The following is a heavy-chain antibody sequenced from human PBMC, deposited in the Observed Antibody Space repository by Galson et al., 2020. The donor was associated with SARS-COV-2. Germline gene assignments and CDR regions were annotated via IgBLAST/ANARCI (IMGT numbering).Heavy chain of an antibody. Sequence: SETLSLTCTVSGGSISSAGYYWSWIRQHPGKGLEWIGYIYYSGSTYYNPSLKSRFTISVDTSKNQFSLKLSSVTAADTAVYYCARGRPPNYAYVWGSYRSPYGMDVCGQGTPVTVSS. V-gene: IGHV4-31*03. CDR1: GGSISSAGYY. CDR2: IYYSGST. D-gene: IGHD3-16*02. CDR3: ARGRPPNYAYVWGSYRSPYGMDV. J-gene: IGHJ6*02.